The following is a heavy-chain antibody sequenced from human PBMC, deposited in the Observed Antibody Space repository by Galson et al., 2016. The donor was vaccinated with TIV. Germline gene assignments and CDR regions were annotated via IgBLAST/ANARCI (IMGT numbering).Heavy chain of an antibody. CDR2: IFSFGEK. CDR3: ARMPRWFGELSTHYYGLDV. CDR1: GFSLSAHAMC. V-gene: IGHV2-26*01. J-gene: IGHJ6*02. Sequence: PALVKPTQTLTLTCSFSGFSLSAHAMCVSWIRQPPGRALEWLADIFSFGEKSYSPSLESRLSISKDTAKGQVVLTIINMDPADTATYYCARMPRWFGELSTHYYGLDVWGQGTTVAVPS. D-gene: IGHD3-10*01.